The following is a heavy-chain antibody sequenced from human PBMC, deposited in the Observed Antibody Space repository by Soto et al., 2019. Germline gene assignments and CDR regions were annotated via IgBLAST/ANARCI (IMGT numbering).Heavy chain of an antibody. CDR3: ARDGYGALPIDS. Sequence: QVQLVQSGAEVKKPGSSVKVSCKASGYTFIEYGISWVRQAPGQGLAWLGWISVDNGSTNYAHKLRDRVVMTIDRSTTTAYMEMSSLRSDDTAVYYCARDGYGALPIDSWGQATLVTVSS. CDR1: GYTFIEYG. V-gene: IGHV1-18*01. J-gene: IGHJ4*02. CDR2: ISVDNGST. D-gene: IGHD4-17*01.